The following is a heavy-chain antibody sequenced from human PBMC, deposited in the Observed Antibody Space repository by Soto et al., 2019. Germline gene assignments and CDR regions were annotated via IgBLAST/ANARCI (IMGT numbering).Heavy chain of an antibody. Sequence: GASVKVSCKASGYTFTSYGISWERQAPGQGLEWMGWISAYNGNTNYAQKLQGRVTMTTDASTSTAYMELRSLRSDDTAVYYCARGVRDYYDSSGPRWFDYWGQGTLVTVSS. J-gene: IGHJ4*02. CDR3: ARGVRDYYDSSGPRWFDY. V-gene: IGHV1-18*01. CDR1: GYTFTSYG. D-gene: IGHD3-22*01. CDR2: ISAYNGNT.